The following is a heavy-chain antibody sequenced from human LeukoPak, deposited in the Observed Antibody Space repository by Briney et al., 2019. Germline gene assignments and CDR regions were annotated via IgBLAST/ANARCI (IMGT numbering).Heavy chain of an antibody. V-gene: IGHV3-15*01. CDR2: IKSKTDGGTT. D-gene: IGHD6-19*01. Sequence: GGSLRLSCAASGFTFSNVWMSWVRQAPGKGLEWVGRIKSKTDGGTTDYAAPVKGRFTISRDDSKNTLNLQMNSLKTEDTAVYYCSPSIAMAGSLDYWGQGTLVTVSS. J-gene: IGHJ4*02. CDR3: SPSIAMAGSLDY. CDR1: GFTFSNVW.